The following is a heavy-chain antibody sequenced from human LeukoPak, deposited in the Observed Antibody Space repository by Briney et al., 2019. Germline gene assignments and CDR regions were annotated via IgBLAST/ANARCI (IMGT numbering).Heavy chain of an antibody. J-gene: IGHJ4*02. V-gene: IGHV3-30*18. CDR2: ISYDGSNK. CDR1: GFTFSSYG. Sequence: GGSLRLSCAASGFTFSSYGMHWVRQAPGKGLEWVAVISYDGSNKYYADSVKGRFTISRDNSKNTLYLQMNSLRAEDTAVYYCAKDLGCTNGVCGVDYWGQGTLSPSPQ. D-gene: IGHD2-8*01. CDR3: AKDLGCTNGVCGVDY.